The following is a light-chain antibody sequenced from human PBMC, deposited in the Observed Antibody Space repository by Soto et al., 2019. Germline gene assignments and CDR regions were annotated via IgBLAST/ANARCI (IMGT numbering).Light chain of an antibody. Sequence: IQMTQSPSSLSASVGDRVTITCRASQSISSYLNWYQQKPGKAPKLLIYAASSLQSGVPSRFSGSGSGTDCTLTISSLQPEDVATYYCQQSYSTPWTFCQGTKVDIK. CDR3: QQSYSTPWT. V-gene: IGKV1-39*01. J-gene: IGKJ1*01. CDR2: AAS. CDR1: QSISSY.